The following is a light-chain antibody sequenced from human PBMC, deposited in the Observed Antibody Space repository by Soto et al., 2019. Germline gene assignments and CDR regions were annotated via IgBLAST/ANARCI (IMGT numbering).Light chain of an antibody. CDR1: SSDVGSYNL. CDR3: CSYAGSSTIV. V-gene: IGLV2-23*03. CDR2: EGS. J-gene: IGLJ1*01. Sequence: QSVLTQPASVSGSPGQSITISCTGTSSDVGSYNLVSWYQQHPGKAPKLMIYEGSKRPSGVSNRFSGSKSGNTASLTISGLQAEDEADYYCCSYAGSSTIVFGSATKVPVL.